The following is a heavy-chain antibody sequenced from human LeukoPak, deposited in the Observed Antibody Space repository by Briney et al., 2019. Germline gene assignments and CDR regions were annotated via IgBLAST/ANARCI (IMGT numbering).Heavy chain of an antibody. CDR2: ISSSSSYI. CDR3: AREGDGSYFPSFDY. Sequence: TGGSLRLSCAGSGFTFSSYSMNWVRQAPGKGLEWVSSISSSSSYIYYADSVKGRFTISRDNAKNSLYLQMNSLRAEDTAVYYCAREGDGSYFPSFDYWGQGTLVTVSS. J-gene: IGHJ4*02. CDR1: GFTFSSYS. V-gene: IGHV3-21*01. D-gene: IGHD1-26*01.